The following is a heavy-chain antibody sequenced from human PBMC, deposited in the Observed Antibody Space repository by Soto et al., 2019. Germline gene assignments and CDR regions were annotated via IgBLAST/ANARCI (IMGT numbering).Heavy chain of an antibody. Sequence: QVQLVESGGGVVQPGRSLRLSCAASGFTFSSYAMHWVRQAPGKGLEWVAVISYDGSNKYYADSVKGRFTISRDNCKNTLDLQMNSRRAEDTAVYYCARNRGYSRSWTFDYWGQGTLVTVSS. J-gene: IGHJ4*02. V-gene: IGHV3-30-3*01. CDR1: GFTFSSYA. CDR2: ISYDGSNK. D-gene: IGHD6-13*01. CDR3: ARNRGYSRSWTFDY.